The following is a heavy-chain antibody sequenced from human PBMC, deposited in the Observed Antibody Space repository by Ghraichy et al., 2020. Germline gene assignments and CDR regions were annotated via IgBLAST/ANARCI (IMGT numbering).Heavy chain of an antibody. CDR2: IYTSGSP. CDR3: ARVSRYCSGGYCYSDGVIDY. D-gene: IGHD2-15*01. CDR1: GDPISSYY. V-gene: IGHV4-4*07. J-gene: IGHJ4*02. Sequence: SETLSLTCTVSGDPISSYYWSWIRQSAGKGLEWIGRIYTSGSPDYNTSLKSRVTMSVDTSKNQFSLKLRSVTAADTAVYFCARVSRYCSGGYCYSDGVIDYWGQGILVTISS.